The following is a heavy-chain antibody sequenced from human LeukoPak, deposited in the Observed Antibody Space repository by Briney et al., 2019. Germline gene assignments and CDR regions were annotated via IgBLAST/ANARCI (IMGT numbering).Heavy chain of an antibody. CDR2: ISAYNGNT. CDR3: ARARRSGGITLIRGVKDRGWFDS. J-gene: IGHJ5*01. V-gene: IGHV1-18*01. Sequence: VASVKVSCKASGYTFTIYGINWVRQAPGQGLERMGWISAYNGNTNYAQKFHGRVTMTTDTSTSTAYMELRSLKSDDTAVHYCARARRSGGITLIRGVKDRGWFDSWGQGTLVTVSS. D-gene: IGHD3-10*01. CDR1: GYTFTIYG.